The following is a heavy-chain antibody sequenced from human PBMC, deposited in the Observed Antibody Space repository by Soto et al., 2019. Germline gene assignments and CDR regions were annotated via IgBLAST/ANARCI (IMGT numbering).Heavy chain of an antibody. D-gene: IGHD2-15*01. V-gene: IGHV4-4*02. Sequence: QVQLQESGPGLVKPSGTLSLTCAVSSGSISSSNWWSWVRQPPGKGLEWIGEIYHSGSTNYNPSHKSRVTISVDKSKNQFSLKLGSVTAADTAVYYCASVVVVAATRRSFDYWGQGTLVTVSS. CDR3: ASVVVVAATRRSFDY. J-gene: IGHJ4*02. CDR1: SGSISSSNW. CDR2: IYHSGST.